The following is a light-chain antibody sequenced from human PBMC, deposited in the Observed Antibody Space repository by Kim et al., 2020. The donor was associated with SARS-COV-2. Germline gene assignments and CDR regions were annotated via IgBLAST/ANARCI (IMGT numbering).Light chain of an antibody. CDR2: AAS. CDR3: QQSYSTPLT. CDR1: QSISSY. Sequence: GDRVTITCRASQSISSYLNWYQQKPGKAPKLLIYAASSLQSGVPSRFSGSGSGTDFTLTISSLQPEDFATYYCQQSYSTPLTFGGGTKVDIK. V-gene: IGKV1-39*01. J-gene: IGKJ4*01.